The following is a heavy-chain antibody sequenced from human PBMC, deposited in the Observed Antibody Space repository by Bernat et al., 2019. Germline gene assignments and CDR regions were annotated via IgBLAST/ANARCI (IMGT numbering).Heavy chain of an antibody. Sequence: EVQLVESGGGLVQPGGSLRLSCAASGFTFDDYAMHWVRQAPGKGLEWVSGISWNSGSIGYADSVKGRFTISRDNAKNSLYLQMNSLRAEDTALYYCAKAPYSSGWYNWFDPWGQGTLVTVSS. CDR2: ISWNSGSI. V-gene: IGHV3-9*01. J-gene: IGHJ5*02. D-gene: IGHD6-19*01. CDR1: GFTFDDYA. CDR3: AKAPYSSGWYNWFDP.